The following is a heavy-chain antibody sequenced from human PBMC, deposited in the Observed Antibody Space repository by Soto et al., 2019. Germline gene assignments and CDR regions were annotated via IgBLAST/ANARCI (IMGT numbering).Heavy chain of an antibody. CDR2: SYWTDDK. D-gene: IGHD2-15*01. Sequence: QITLKESGPTLVKPTQTLTLTCTFSGFSLSTSGVGVGWIRHPQGKALEWLALSYWTDDKRYSPSLKSRLTITKDTSKSPVVLTMTNMDPVDTATYYCALSAYKLGFCSGGSCYSIGAFDICGQGTMVTVSS. CDR1: GFSLSTSGVG. J-gene: IGHJ3*02. CDR3: ALSAYKLGFCSGGSCYSIGAFDI. V-gene: IGHV2-5*01.